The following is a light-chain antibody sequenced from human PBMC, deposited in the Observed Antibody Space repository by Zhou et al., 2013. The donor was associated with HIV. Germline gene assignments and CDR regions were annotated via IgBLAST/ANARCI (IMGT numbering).Light chain of an antibody. V-gene: IGKV1-5*03. CDR3: QQYDNYPYT. CDR1: QSIRSW. J-gene: IGKJ2*01. CDR2: QAS. Sequence: DIQMTQSPSTLSASVGDRVTITCRASQSIRSWLAWYQQKPGKAPKLLIYQASSLESGVPSRFSGSGSGTEFSLSISSLRPDDFATYYCQQYDNYPYTFGQGTKLEMK.